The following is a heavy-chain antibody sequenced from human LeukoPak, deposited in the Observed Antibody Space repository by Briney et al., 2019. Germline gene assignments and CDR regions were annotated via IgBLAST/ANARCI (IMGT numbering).Heavy chain of an antibody. CDR2: IIPILGIA. CDR3: AREKDSGSYWGGY. CDR1: GYTFTSYY. D-gene: IGHD1-26*01. J-gene: IGHJ4*02. Sequence: SVKVSCKASGYTFTSYYMHWVRQAPGQGLEWMGRIIPILGIANYAQKFQGRVTITADKSTSTAYMELSSLRSEDTAVYYCAREKDSGSYWGGYWGQGTLVTVSS. V-gene: IGHV1-69*04.